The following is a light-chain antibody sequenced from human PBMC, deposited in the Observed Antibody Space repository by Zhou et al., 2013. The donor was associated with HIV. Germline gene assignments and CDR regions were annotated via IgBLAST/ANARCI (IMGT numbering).Light chain of an antibody. CDR3: QQYANSPQT. J-gene: IGKJ2*01. Sequence: VMTQSPDTLSLSSGERATLSCRASQSIRSDFLAWYQHKAGQAPRLLIYGTSHRATGIPERFSGSGSGTDFTLTISRLEPEDFAVYYCQQYANSPQTFGQGTKVEIK. CDR1: QSIRSDF. CDR2: GTS. V-gene: IGKV3-20*01.